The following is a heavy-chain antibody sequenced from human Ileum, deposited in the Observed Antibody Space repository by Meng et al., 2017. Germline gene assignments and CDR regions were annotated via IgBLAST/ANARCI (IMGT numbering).Heavy chain of an antibody. D-gene: IGHD6-6*01. V-gene: IGHV3-30*01. CDR3: ARDSSSSLDY. Sequence: VQLVESGGGVVQPGRSLRLCCAAYGFTFRDYTMGWVRQAPAKGLEWVAAMSYDGISAYYADSAKGRFTISRDNAKNTVYLQMNNLRPEDTAVYYCARDSSSSLDYWGQGILVTVSS. CDR2: MSYDGISA. CDR1: GFTFRDYT. J-gene: IGHJ4*02.